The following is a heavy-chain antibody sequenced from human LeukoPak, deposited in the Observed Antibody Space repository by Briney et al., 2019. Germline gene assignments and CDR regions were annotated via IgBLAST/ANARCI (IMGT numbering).Heavy chain of an antibody. CDR1: GFTFSSHW. CDR2: IYSGGRT. Sequence: PGGSLRLSCEASGFTFSSHWMSWVRQAPGKGLEWVSVIYSGGRTYYADAVKGRFTISRDNSKNTLYLQMNSLRAEDTAVYYCARSPYNWNDSPYYMDVWGKGTTVTVSS. CDR3: ARSPYNWNDSPYYMDV. D-gene: IGHD1-1*01. J-gene: IGHJ6*03. V-gene: IGHV3-66*02.